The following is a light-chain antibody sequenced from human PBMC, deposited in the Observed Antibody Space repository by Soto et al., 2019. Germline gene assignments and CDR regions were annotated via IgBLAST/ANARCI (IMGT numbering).Light chain of an antibody. CDR3: QQYDNLPLT. Sequence: DIQITQPPASLFASVGDRVTITSRANQDISNYLAWYQQKPGKAPKLLIYDASNWETGVPSRFSGSGSGTDFTFTISSLQPEDIATYYCQQYDNLPLTFGQGTKVDIK. V-gene: IGKV1-33*01. CDR1: QDISNY. J-gene: IGKJ1*01. CDR2: DAS.